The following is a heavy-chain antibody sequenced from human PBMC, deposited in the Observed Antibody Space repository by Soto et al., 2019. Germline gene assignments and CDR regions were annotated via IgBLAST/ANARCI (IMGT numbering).Heavy chain of an antibody. J-gene: IGHJ5*02. V-gene: IGHV3-74*01. CDR2: INSDGSST. CDR3: ARAQDYYGSGSYSPRFDP. Sequence: PGGSLRLSCAASGFTFSSYWMHWVRQAPGKGLVWVSRINSDGSSTSYADSVKGRFTISRDNAKNTLYLQMNSLRAEDTAVYYCARAQDYYGSGSYSPRFDPWGQGTLVTVSS. CDR1: GFTFSSYW. D-gene: IGHD3-10*01.